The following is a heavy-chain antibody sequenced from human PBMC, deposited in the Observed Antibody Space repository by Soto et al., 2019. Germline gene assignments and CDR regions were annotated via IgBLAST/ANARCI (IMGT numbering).Heavy chain of an antibody. CDR3: ARGGILTVTSAFDI. CDR2: INPSSGST. CDR1: GYTFTSYY. D-gene: IGHD4-17*01. J-gene: IGHJ3*02. V-gene: IGHV1-2*02. Sequence: GASVKVSCKASGYTFTSYYMHWVRQAPGQGPEWMGWINPSSGSTNYAQKFQGRVTMTRDTSISTAYMELSRLRSDDTAVYYCARGGILTVTSAFDIWGQGTMVTVSS.